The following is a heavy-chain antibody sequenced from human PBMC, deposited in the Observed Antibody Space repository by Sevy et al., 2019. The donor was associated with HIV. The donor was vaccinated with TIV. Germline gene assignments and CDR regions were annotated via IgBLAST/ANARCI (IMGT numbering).Heavy chain of an antibody. V-gene: IGHV3-23*01. J-gene: IGHJ4*02. D-gene: IGHD1-20*01. Sequence: GWSLRLSCAASGFIFSSFAMGWVRQGPRKGLEWISVISASGDYTYYADSVKGRFTISRDNSKNTLFLQMNSLRAEDTAIFYCAKKMGGGSGMAFLIDYWGQGTLVTVSS. CDR1: GFIFSSFA. CDR3: AKKMGGGSGMAFLIDY. CDR2: ISASGDYT.